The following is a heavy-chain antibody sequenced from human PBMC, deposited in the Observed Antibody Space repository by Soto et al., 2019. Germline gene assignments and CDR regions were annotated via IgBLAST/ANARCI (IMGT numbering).Heavy chain of an antibody. J-gene: IGHJ6*02. CDR2: ISYDGSNK. Sequence: PGGSLRLSCAGSGFTFSSIGMHWVRQAPGKGLEWVALISYDGSNKYYADSVKGRFTISRDNSKNTLFLQMNSLRAEDTAVYHCAKGAYGLGKGSYYYGMDVWGQGTTVTVSS. CDR1: GFTFSSIG. D-gene: IGHD3-10*01. CDR3: AKGAYGLGKGSYYYGMDV. V-gene: IGHV3-30*18.